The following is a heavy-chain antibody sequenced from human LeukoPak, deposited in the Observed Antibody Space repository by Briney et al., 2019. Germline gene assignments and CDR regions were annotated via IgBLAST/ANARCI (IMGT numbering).Heavy chain of an antibody. V-gene: IGHV4-59*08. CDR1: GGSISSYY. Sequence: SETLSLTCTVSGGSISSYYWSWIRQPPGKGLEWIGYIYYSGSTNYNPSLKSRVTISVDTSKNQFSLKLSSVTAADTAVYYCARLNYSNQTSDPWGQGTLVTVSS. J-gene: IGHJ5*02. CDR3: ARLNYSNQTSDP. D-gene: IGHD4-11*01. CDR2: IYYSGST.